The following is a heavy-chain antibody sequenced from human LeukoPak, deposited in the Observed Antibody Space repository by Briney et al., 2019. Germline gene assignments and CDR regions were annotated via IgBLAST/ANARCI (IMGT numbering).Heavy chain of an antibody. CDR1: GFTFSSYW. CDR2: INSDGSST. D-gene: IGHD1-7*01. Sequence: QPGGSLRLSCAASGFTFSSYWMHSVRQAPGKGLVWVSRINSDGSSTSYADSVKGRFTISRDNAKNTLYLQMNSLRAEDTAVYYCARDPRNYGIDYWGQGTLVTVSS. J-gene: IGHJ4*02. CDR3: ARDPRNYGIDY. V-gene: IGHV3-74*01.